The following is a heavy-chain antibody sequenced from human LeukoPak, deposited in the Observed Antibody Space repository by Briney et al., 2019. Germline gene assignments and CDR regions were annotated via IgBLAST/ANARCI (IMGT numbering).Heavy chain of an antibody. D-gene: IGHD3-22*01. V-gene: IGHV4-59*12. CDR3: ARDDTYFYDSSGHGFDF. J-gene: IGHJ4*02. CDR1: GGSISTYY. CDR2: IYYSGST. Sequence: SETLSLTCTVSGGSISTYYWSWIRQPPGKGLEWIGYIYYSGSTNYNPSLKSRVTMSVDTSKNQFSLKLTSVTAADTALYFCARDDTYFYDSSGHGFDFWGPGTLVTVSS.